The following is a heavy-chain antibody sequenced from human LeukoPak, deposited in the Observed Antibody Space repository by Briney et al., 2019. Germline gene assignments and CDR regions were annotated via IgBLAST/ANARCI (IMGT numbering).Heavy chain of an antibody. Sequence: ASVKVSCKASGYSFSGYYMHWVRQAPGQGLEWMGWMNPNNGGTNYAQKFQGRVTMTRDTSISTAYMELSRLRSDDTAVYYCARESTSPSHYFDYWGQGTLVTVSS. CDR3: ARESTSPSHYFDY. J-gene: IGHJ4*02. CDR1: GYSFSGYY. V-gene: IGHV1-2*02. D-gene: IGHD2-2*01. CDR2: MNPNNGGT.